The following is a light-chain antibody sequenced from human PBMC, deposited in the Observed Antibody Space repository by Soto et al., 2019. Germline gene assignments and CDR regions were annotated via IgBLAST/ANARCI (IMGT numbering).Light chain of an antibody. CDR2: GAS. CDR1: QSVSSSY. V-gene: IGKV3-20*01. J-gene: IGKJ1*01. Sequence: EIVLTQSPGTLSLSPGERATLSCRASQSVSSSYLAWYQQKPGQAPRLLIYGASSRATGIPDRFSGSGSGTDFTLIISRLEPEDFAVYYCQQYGSSPEWTFGQGTKVDIK. CDR3: QQYGSSPEWT.